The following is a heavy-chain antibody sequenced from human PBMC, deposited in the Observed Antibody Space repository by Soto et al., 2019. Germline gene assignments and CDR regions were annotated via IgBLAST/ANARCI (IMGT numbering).Heavy chain of an antibody. CDR2: IIPIFGTA. CDR3: ARGTLDTAMNRYYYYGMDV. D-gene: IGHD5-18*01. Sequence: SVKVSCKASGGTFSSYAISWVRQAPGQGLEWMGGIIPIFGTANYAQKFQGRVAITADESTSTAYMELSSLRSEDTAVYYCARGTLDTAMNRYYYYGMDVWGQGTTVTVSS. CDR1: GGTFSSYA. V-gene: IGHV1-69*13. J-gene: IGHJ6*02.